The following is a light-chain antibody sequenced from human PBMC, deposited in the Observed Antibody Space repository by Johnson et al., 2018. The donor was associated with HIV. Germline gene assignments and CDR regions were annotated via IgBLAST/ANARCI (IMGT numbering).Light chain of an antibody. CDR1: SSNIGNNY. V-gene: IGLV1-51*02. Sequence: QSVLTQPPSVSAAPGQKVTISCSGSSSNIGNNYVSWYQQLPGTAPRLLIYENSNRPSGIPDRFSGSKSGTSATLGIAGLQPGDEADYYCGTWDNSLSPGAVFGAGTKLTVL. CDR2: ENS. J-gene: IGLJ1*01. CDR3: GTWDNSLSPGAV.